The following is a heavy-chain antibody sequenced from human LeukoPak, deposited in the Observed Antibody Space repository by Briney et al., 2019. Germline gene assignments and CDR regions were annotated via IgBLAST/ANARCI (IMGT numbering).Heavy chain of an antibody. D-gene: IGHD3-9*01. CDR3: ARGLTRVYDILTGYHSQGYFDY. CDR2: INHSGST. V-gene: IGHV4-34*01. J-gene: IGHJ4*02. Sequence: SETLSLTCAVYGGSFSGYYWSWIRQPPGKGLEWIGEINHSGSTNYNPSLKNRVTISVDTSKNQFSLKLSSVTAADTAVYYCARGLTRVYDILTGYHSQGYFDYWGQGTLVTVSS. CDR1: GGSFSGYY.